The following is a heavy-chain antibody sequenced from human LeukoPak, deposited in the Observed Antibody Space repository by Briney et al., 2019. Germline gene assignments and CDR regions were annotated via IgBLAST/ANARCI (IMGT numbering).Heavy chain of an antibody. V-gene: IGHV1-69*05. Sequence: ASVKVSCKASGGTFSSYAISWVRQAPGQGLEWMGGIIPFFGTANYAQKFQGRVTITTDESTSTAYMELSSLRSEDTAVYYCARDGPDAFDIWGQGTMVTVSS. CDR1: GGTFSSYA. J-gene: IGHJ3*02. CDR3: ARDGPDAFDI. D-gene: IGHD3/OR15-3a*01. CDR2: IIPFFGTA.